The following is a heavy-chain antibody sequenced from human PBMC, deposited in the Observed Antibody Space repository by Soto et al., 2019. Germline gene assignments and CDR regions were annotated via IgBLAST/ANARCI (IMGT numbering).Heavy chain of an antibody. J-gene: IGHJ3*02. V-gene: IGHV1-46*01. CDR1: GYTFTSDY. D-gene: IGHD3-10*01. CDR2: INPSGGST. CDR3: ARGSTFYYYGSGSPGFGAFDI. Sequence: ASVKVSCKASGYTFTSDYMHWVRQAPGQGLEWMGIINPSGGSTSYAQKFQGRVTMARDTSTSTVYMELSSLRSEDTAVYYCARGSTFYYYGSGSPGFGAFDIWGQGTMVTVSS.